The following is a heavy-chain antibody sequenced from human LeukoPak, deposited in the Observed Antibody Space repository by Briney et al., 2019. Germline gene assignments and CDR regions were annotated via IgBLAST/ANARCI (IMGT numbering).Heavy chain of an antibody. V-gene: IGHV1-69*13. CDR3: AETYGSGSYYFDY. CDR2: IIPIFGTA. Sequence: SVKVSCKASGGTFSSYAISWVRQAPGQGLEWMGGIIPIFGTANYAQRFQGRVTITADESTSTAYMELSSLRSEDTAVYYCAETYGSGSYYFDYWGQGTLVTVSS. D-gene: IGHD3-10*01. CDR1: GGTFSSYA. J-gene: IGHJ4*02.